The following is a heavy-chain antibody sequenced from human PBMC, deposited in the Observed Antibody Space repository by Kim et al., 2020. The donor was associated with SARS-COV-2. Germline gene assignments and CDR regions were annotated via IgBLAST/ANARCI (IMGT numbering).Heavy chain of an antibody. V-gene: IGHV3-23*01. Sequence: GGSLRLSCAATGFTFSTYAMSWVRQAPGKGLEWVSSIGGSGINTYYADSVKGRFTISRDNSKNTLFLQMNNLRAEDTAVYYCAKRRDSVVVVAPDDSWGQGTLVTVSS. CDR2: IGGSGINT. CDR3: AKRRDSVVVVAPDDS. D-gene: IGHD2-21*01. J-gene: IGHJ4*02. CDR1: GFTFSTYA.